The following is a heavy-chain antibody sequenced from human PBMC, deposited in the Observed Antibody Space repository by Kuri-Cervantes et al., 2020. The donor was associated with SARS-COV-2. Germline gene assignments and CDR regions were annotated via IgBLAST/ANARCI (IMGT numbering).Heavy chain of an antibody. CDR2: ISYDGSNK. D-gene: IGHD6-25*01. V-gene: IGHV3-30-3*01. CDR3: ARQGGRAIYFDY. J-gene: IGHJ4*02. Sequence: GGSLRLSCAASGFTFSSYAMHWVRQAPGKGLEWVAVISYDGSNKYYADSVKGRFTISRDNSKNTLYLQMNSLRAEDTAVYCCARQGGRAIYFDYWGQGTLVTVSS. CDR1: GFTFSSYA.